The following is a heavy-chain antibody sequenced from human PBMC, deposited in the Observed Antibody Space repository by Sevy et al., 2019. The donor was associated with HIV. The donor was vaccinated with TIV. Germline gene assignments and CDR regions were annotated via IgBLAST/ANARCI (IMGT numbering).Heavy chain of an antibody. Sequence: SETLSLTCTVSGDDISDYYWSWIRQPPGKGLEWIGFIYHSGDTNYHRSLKSRVTMSVDTSKNQYSLKINSLTAADTAVYYCVRHQLLPPNWYFDLWGRGTPVTVSS. D-gene: IGHD1-1*01. J-gene: IGHJ2*01. V-gene: IGHV4-59*08. CDR1: GDDISDYY. CDR2: IYHSGDT. CDR3: VRHQLLPPNWYFDL.